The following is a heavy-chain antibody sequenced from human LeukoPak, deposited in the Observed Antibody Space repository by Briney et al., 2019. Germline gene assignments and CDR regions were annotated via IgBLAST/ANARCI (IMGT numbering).Heavy chain of an antibody. CDR1: GFTFSSYW. CDR2: INSDGSST. CDR3: AREHCRGGSCYSDP. Sequence: PGGSLRLSCAASGFTFSSYWMHWVRQAPGMGLVWVSRINSDGSSTGYADSVKGRFTFARDNAKNMLYLQMNSLRAEDTAVYYCAREHCRGGSCYSDPWGQGTLVTVSS. J-gene: IGHJ5*02. D-gene: IGHD2-15*01. V-gene: IGHV3-74*01.